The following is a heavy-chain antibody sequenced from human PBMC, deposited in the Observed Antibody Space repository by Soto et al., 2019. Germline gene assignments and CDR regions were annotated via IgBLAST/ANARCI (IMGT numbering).Heavy chain of an antibody. J-gene: IGHJ4*02. CDR1: GYTFTSYG. CDR2: IRAYNGNT. V-gene: IGHV1-18*01. D-gene: IGHD1-26*01. CDR3: ARDRPREDD. Sequence: QVQLVQSGTEVKKPGASVKVSCKASGYTFTSYGISWVRQAPGQGLEWMGWIRAYNGNTNYAQKRQGRGSMTTDAPARTAGRELMSLGSSDRAVYYGARDRPREDDLDQGTLVAV.